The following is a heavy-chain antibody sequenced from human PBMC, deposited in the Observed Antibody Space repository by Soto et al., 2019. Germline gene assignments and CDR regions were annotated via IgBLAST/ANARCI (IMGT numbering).Heavy chain of an antibody. Sequence: GGSLRLSCAASGFTFDDYAMHWVRQAPGKGLEWVSGISWNSGSIGYADSVRGRFAISRDNSNNMLYLQMNSLRAEDTAVYYCANIRNVVYAHNAYWGQGTLVTVSS. CDR3: ANIRNVVYAHNAY. J-gene: IGHJ4*02. V-gene: IGHV3-9*01. CDR2: ISWNSGSI. CDR1: GFTFDDYA. D-gene: IGHD2-8*02.